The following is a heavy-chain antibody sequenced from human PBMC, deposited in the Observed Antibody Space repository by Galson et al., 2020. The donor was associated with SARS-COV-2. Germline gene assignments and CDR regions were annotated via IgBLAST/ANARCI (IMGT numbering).Heavy chain of an antibody. Sequence: GGSLRLSCAASGFTFSSYSMNWVRQAPGKGLEWVSYISSSSTIYYADSVKGRFTISRDNAKNSLYLQMNNLRAEDTAVYYCASTGIVGANWGQGTLVTVSS. CDR1: GFTFSSYS. CDR3: ASTGIVGAN. D-gene: IGHD1-26*01. CDR2: ISSSSTI. V-gene: IGHV3-48*01. J-gene: IGHJ4*02.